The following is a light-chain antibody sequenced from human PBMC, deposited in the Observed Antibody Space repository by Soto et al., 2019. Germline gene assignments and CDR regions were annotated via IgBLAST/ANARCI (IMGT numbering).Light chain of an antibody. V-gene: IGLV2-8*01. CDR1: SSDVGGYNY. CDR3: CSYAGSNNRV. CDR2: EVS. J-gene: IGLJ3*02. Sequence: QSVLTQPPSASGSPGQSVTISCIGTSSDVGGYNYASWYQQHPGKAPKLMINEVSKRPSGVPDRFSGSKSGNTASLTVSGLQAEDEADYYCCSYAGSNNRVFGGGTKLTVL.